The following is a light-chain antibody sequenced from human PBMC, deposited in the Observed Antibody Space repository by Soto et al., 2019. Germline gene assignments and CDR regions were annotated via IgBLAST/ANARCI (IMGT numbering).Light chain of an antibody. CDR1: QSVNSD. V-gene: IGKV3-15*01. CDR3: HQYNFRPT. Sequence: IVMRQSPATLSLSPGERATLSFGASQSVNSDLAWYQQKPGQSPRLLIYGTSTRATGIPASFSGSASGTDFPLTISRLPSEDSAVYYCHQYNFRPTFGQGTQVDIK. J-gene: IGKJ1*01. CDR2: GTS.